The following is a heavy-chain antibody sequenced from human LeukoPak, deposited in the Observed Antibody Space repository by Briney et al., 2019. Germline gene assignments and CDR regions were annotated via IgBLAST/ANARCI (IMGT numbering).Heavy chain of an antibody. J-gene: IGHJ6*02. CDR2: ISYDGNNK. CDR1: GFTFSSYA. CDR3: ARGYDYYYYGMDV. Sequence: PGGSLRLSCAASGFTFSSYAMYWVRQAPGTGLEWVAVISYDGNNKYYADSVKGRLTISRDNSKNTLYLQMNSLRAEDTAVYYCARGYDYYYYGMDVWGQGTTVTVSS. V-gene: IGHV3-30-3*01. D-gene: IGHD5-12*01.